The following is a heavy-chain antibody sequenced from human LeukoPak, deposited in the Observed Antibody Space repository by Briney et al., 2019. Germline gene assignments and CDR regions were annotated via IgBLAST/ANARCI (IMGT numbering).Heavy chain of an antibody. J-gene: IGHJ5*02. D-gene: IGHD6-6*01. CDR1: GGSVRSNNYY. CDR2: MSYSGSS. Sequence: SETLSLTCTFSGGSVRSNNYYWGWIRQPPGKGLEWIGSMSYSGSSSYTPSLKSRVTISVDTPKNQFSLSLTSVTAADTAVYYCARYSTSSGWFDPRGQGTLVTVSS. V-gene: IGHV4-39*01. CDR3: ARYSTSSGWFDP.